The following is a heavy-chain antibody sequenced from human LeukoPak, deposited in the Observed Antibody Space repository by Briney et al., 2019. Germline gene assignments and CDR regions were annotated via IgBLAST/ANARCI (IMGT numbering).Heavy chain of an antibody. J-gene: IGHJ4*02. Sequence: ASVKVSCKASGYTFTGYYMHWVRQAPGQGLEWMGWMNPNSGNTGYAQKFQGRVTITRNTSISTAYMELSSLRSEDTAVYYCARGSGNYYDSSGYYDYWGQGTLVTVSS. CDR3: ARGSGNYYDSSGYYDY. D-gene: IGHD3-22*01. V-gene: IGHV1-8*03. CDR1: GYTFTGYY. CDR2: MNPNSGNT.